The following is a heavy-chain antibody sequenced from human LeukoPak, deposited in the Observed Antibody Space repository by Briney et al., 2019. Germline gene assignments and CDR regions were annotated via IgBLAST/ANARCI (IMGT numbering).Heavy chain of an antibody. Sequence: GGSLRLSCAASGFTFSNYGMHWVRQPPGKGLEWVANIKRDGSEKYYVDSVKGRFTISRDNAKNSLYLQMNSLRAEDTAVYYCARDPSRGYTYGYEDYWGQGTLVTVSS. CDR2: IKRDGSEK. J-gene: IGHJ4*02. V-gene: IGHV3-7*01. CDR3: ARDPSRGYTYGYEDY. D-gene: IGHD5-18*01. CDR1: GFTFSNYG.